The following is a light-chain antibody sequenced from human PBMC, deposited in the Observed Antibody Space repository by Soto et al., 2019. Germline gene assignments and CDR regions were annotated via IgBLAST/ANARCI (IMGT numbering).Light chain of an antibody. CDR1: QSLSSN. CDR3: QQYNNWPYT. CDR2: GAS. J-gene: IGKJ2*01. Sequence: EIVMTQSPATLSVSPGERATLSCRASQSLSSNLAWYQQKPGQAPRLLIYGASTRATGIPARFSGSGSATEFTLTIGSLQYEDFAVYYCQQYNNWPYTFGQGTKLEIK. V-gene: IGKV3D-15*01.